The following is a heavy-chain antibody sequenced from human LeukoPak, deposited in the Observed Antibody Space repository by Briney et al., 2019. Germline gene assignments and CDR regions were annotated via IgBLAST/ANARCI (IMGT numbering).Heavy chain of an antibody. D-gene: IGHD4-23*01. Sequence: ASVKVSCKASGYTFTSYDINWVRQATGQGLEWVGWMNPNSGDTGYVQKFQGRVTMTRDTSISTAYMEQSGLRSEDTAVYYCARDVGGNSGWFDPWGQGTLVTVSS. V-gene: IGHV1-8*01. CDR3: ARDVGGNSGWFDP. J-gene: IGHJ5*02. CDR1: GYTFTSYD. CDR2: MNPNSGDT.